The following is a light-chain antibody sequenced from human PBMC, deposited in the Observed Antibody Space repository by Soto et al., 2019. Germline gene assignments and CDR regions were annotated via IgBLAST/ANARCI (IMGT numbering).Light chain of an antibody. Sequence: QSALTQPASVSGSPGQSITISYTGTSSDVGGYNYVSWYQQHPGKAPKLMIYDVSNRPSGVSNRFSGSKSGNTASLTISGLQAEDEADYYCSSYTSSSTLTFGTGTKVTVL. V-gene: IGLV2-14*01. CDR2: DVS. CDR1: SSDVGGYNY. J-gene: IGLJ1*01. CDR3: SSYTSSSTLT.